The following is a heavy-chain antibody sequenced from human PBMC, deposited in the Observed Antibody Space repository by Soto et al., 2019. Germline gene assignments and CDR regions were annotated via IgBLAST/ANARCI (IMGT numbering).Heavy chain of an antibody. CDR3: ASPSTPTYYDISTGYWDAMYYFDY. J-gene: IGHJ4*02. D-gene: IGHD3-9*01. CDR2: IYYSGST. CDR1: GGSISSSSYY. V-gene: IGHV4-39*01. Sequence: SETLSLTCTVSGGSISSSSYYWGWIRQPPGKGLEWIGSIYYSGSTYYNPSLKSRVTISVDTSKNQFSLKLSSVTAADTAVYYCASPSTPTYYDISTGYWDAMYYFDYWGQGTLVTVSS.